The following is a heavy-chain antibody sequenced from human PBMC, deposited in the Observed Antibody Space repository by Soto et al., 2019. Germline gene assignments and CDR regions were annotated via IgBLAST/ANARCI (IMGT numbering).Heavy chain of an antibody. D-gene: IGHD3-10*01. J-gene: IGHJ4*02. CDR1: GFTFSSYG. Sequence: GGSLRLSCAASGFTFSSYGMHWVRQAPGKGLEWVAVISYDGSNKYYADSVKGRFTISRDNSKNTLYLQMNSLRAEDTAVYYCAKEFMVRGVLSHGFDYWGQGTLVTVSS. CDR3: AKEFMVRGVLSHGFDY. CDR2: ISYDGSNK. V-gene: IGHV3-30*18.